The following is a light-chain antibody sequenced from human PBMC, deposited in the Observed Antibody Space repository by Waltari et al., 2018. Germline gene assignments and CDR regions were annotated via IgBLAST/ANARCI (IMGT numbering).Light chain of an antibody. V-gene: IGLV3-19*01. CDR2: GKN. J-gene: IGLJ2*01. CDR3: HSRDSSGDVV. CDR1: SLRNSY. Sequence: SSELTQDPAVSVALGQTVRITCQGDSLRNSYVSWFQQKPGQAPALVIYGKNNRPSGIPDRFSASTSGSTSSLTIIGAQAEDEADYYCHSRDSSGDVVIGGGTKLTVV.